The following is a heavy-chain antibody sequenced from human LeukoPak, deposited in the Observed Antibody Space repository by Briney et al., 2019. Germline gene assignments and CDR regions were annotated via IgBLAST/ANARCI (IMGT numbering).Heavy chain of an antibody. D-gene: IGHD3-22*01. CDR2: ISYDGSNK. CDR1: GFTFSSYA. J-gene: IGHJ4*02. V-gene: IGHV3-30-3*01. Sequence: GGSLRLSCAASGFTFSSYAMRWVRQAPGKGLEWVAVISYDGSNKYYADSVKGRFTISRDNSKNTLYLQMNSLRAEDTAVYYCARVRGIDSSGYPFDYWGQGTLVTVSS. CDR3: ARVRGIDSSGYPFDY.